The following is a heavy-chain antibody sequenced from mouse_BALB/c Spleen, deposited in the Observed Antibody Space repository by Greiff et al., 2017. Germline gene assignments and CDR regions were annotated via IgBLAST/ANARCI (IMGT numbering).Heavy chain of an antibody. D-gene: IGHD2-4*01. V-gene: IGHV5-6-5*01. J-gene: IGHJ4*01. CDR3: ARGRGYDYEGYAMDY. Sequence: EVKLVESGVGLVKPGGSLKLSCAASGFTFSSYAMSWVRQTPEKRLEWVATISSGGGSTYYPDTVKGRFTISRDNARNILYLQMSSLRSEDTAMYYCARGRGYDYEGYAMDYWGQGTSVTVSS. CDR1: GFTFSSYA. CDR2: ISSGGGST.